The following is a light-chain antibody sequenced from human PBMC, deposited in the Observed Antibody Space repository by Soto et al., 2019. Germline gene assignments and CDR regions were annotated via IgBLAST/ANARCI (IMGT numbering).Light chain of an antibody. Sequence: QSALSQPPSVSGSPGQSFTISCTGTSSDVGSYNLVSWYQQPPGTAPKVMIYEVSNRPSGVPDRFSGSKSGNTAYLTISGLQAEDEADYYCSLYTSSSTYVFGTGTRSPS. J-gene: IGLJ1*01. V-gene: IGLV2-18*01. CDR1: SSDVGSYNL. CDR3: SLYTSSSTYV. CDR2: EVS.